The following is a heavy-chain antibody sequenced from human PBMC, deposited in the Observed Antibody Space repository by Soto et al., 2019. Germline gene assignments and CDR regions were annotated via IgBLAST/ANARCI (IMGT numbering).Heavy chain of an antibody. CDR3: ARDSEYYYDSSGYYLH. D-gene: IGHD3-22*01. CDR1: GYTFTSYG. Sequence: ASVKVSCKASGYTFTSYGIIWVRQAPGRGLEWMGWISAYNGNTNYAQKLQGRVTMTTDTSTSTAYMELRSLRSDDTAVYYCARDSEYYYDSSGYYLHWGQGTLVTVSS. J-gene: IGHJ1*01. V-gene: IGHV1-18*01. CDR2: ISAYNGNT.